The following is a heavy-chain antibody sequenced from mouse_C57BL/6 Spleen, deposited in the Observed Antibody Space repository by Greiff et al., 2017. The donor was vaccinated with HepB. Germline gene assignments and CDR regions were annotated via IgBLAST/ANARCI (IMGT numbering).Heavy chain of an antibody. CDR2: ISSGGDYI. J-gene: IGHJ2*01. CDR1: GFTFSSYA. CDR3: TRAGTTVVAHFDY. V-gene: IGHV5-9-1*02. D-gene: IGHD1-1*01. Sequence: EVKLVESGEGLVKPGGSLKLSCAASGFTFSSYAMSWVRQTPEKRLEWVAYISSGGDYIYYADTVKGRFTISRDNARNTLYLQMSSLKSEDTAMYDCTRAGTTVVAHFDYWGQGTTLTVSS.